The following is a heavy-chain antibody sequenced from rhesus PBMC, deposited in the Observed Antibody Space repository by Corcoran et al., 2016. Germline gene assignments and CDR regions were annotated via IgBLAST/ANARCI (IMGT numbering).Heavy chain of an antibody. CDR3: TRGGYSWYFDL. J-gene: IGHJ2*01. D-gene: IGHD5-42*01. CDR1: GFTFDDYA. Sequence: EVQLVESGGGVVQPGGSLRLSCAASGFTFDDYAIHWVRQAPGKGLEWVSSISSASSYIYYADSVKGRFTITRDNAKNSLSLQMNSLKTEDTAVYYCTRGGYSWYFDLWGPGTPITISS. CDR2: ISSASSYI. V-gene: IGHV3-183*01.